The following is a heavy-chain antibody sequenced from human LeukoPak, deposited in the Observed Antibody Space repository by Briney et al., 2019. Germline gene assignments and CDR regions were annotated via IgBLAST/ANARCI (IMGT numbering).Heavy chain of an antibody. V-gene: IGHV1-69*04. J-gene: IGHJ4*02. CDR2: IIPILGIA. Sequence: SVKVSCKASGGTFSSYAISWVRQAPGQGLEWMGRIIPILGIANYAQKFQGRVTITADKSTSTAYMELSSLRSEDTAVYYCARVSSRMQNVDTAMVDYWGQGTLVTVSS. CDR3: ARVSSRMQNVDTAMVDY. CDR1: GGTFSSYA. D-gene: IGHD5-18*01.